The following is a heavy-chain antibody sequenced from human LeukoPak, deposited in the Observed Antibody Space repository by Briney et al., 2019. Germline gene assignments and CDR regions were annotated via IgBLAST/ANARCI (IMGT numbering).Heavy chain of an antibody. CDR3: AKDQWELLFSGFDY. V-gene: IGHV3-23*01. CDR1: GFTFSSYG. CDR2: ISGSGGST. J-gene: IGHJ4*02. D-gene: IGHD1-26*01. Sequence: PGGSLRLSCAASGFTFSSYGMHWVRQAPGKGLEWVSAISGSGGSTYYADSVKGRFTISRDNSKNTLYLQMNSLRAEDTAVYYCAKDQWELLFSGFDYWGQGTLVTVSS.